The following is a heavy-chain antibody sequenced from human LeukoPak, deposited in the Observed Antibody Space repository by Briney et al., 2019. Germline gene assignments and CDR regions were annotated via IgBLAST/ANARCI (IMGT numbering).Heavy chain of an antibody. CDR1: GYTFTSYG. D-gene: IGHD5-18*01. V-gene: IGHV1-18*01. CDR3: ARRIQLWLGDDAFDI. J-gene: IGHJ3*02. Sequence: GASVKVSRKASGYTFTSYGISWVRQAPGQGLEWMGWISAYNGNTNYAQKLQGRVTMTTDTSTSTAYMELRSLRSDDTAVYYCARRIQLWLGDDAFDIWGQGTMVTVSS. CDR2: ISAYNGNT.